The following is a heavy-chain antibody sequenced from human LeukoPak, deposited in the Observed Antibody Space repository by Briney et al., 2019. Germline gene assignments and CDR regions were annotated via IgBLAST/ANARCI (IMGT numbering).Heavy chain of an antibody. V-gene: IGHV3-72*01. CDR3: ARSEYDF. CDR1: GFTFSDHY. D-gene: IGHD3-3*01. Sequence: GGSLRLSCAASGFTFSDHYMDWVRQAPGKGLEWVGRTRNKANSYTTEYAASVKGRFTISRDDSKNSLYLQMNSLKTEDTAMYYCARSEYDFWGEGTLVTVSS. CDR2: TRNKANSYTT. J-gene: IGHJ4*02.